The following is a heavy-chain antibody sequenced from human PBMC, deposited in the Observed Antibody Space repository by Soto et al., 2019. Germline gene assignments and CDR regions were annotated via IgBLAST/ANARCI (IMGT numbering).Heavy chain of an antibody. Sequence: QVQLVQSGAEVKKPGASVKVSCKASGYTFTSYGISWVRQAPGQGLEWMGWISAYNGNTNYAQKLQGRVTMTTDTSTSTAYMELRSLRSDDTAVYYCARDSGITIFGVVSDLNDYYYYGMDVWGQGTTVTVSS. J-gene: IGHJ6*02. D-gene: IGHD3-3*01. CDR2: ISAYNGNT. CDR3: ARDSGITIFGVVSDLNDYYYYGMDV. CDR1: GYTFTSYG. V-gene: IGHV1-18*01.